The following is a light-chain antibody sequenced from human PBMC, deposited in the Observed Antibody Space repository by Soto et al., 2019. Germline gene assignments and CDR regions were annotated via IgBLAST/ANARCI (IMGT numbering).Light chain of an antibody. V-gene: IGLV2-8*01. CDR1: SSDVGGYNY. J-gene: IGLJ1*01. Sequence: QSVLTQPPSASGSPGQSVTISCTGTSSDVGGYNYVSWYQQHPGKAPKLMIYEVSKRPSGVPDRCSGSKSGNTASLTVSGRQAEDEADYYCSSYAGSNNFVFGTGTKLTVL. CDR3: SSYAGSNNFV. CDR2: EVS.